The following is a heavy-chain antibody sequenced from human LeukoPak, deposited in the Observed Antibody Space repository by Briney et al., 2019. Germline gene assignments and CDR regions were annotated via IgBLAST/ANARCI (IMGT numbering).Heavy chain of an antibody. CDR3: ARDVVAATDEMF. CDR2: ISSSSSYI. CDR1: GFTFSSYS. V-gene: IGHV3-21*01. D-gene: IGHD2-15*01. Sequence: GGSLRLSCAASGFTFSSYSMNWVRQAPGKGLEWVSSISSSSSYIYYADSVKGRFTISRDNAKNSLYLQMNSLRAEDTAVYYCARDVVAATDEMFWGQGTLVTVSS. J-gene: IGHJ4*02.